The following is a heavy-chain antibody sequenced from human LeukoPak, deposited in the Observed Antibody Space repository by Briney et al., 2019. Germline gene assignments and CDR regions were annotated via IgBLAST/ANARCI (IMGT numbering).Heavy chain of an antibody. CDR2: IYGDGDK. V-gene: IGHV2-5*02. J-gene: IGHJ4*02. Sequence: SGPTLLQPTPTLTLTCTFSGFSLSTSGVGVGWIRQPPGKALEWLALIYGDGDKRYNPSLKSRLTITKDTPENQVVLTMINMDPVDTATYYCAHVKLPYHFDYWGQGTLVTVSS. CDR1: GFSLSTSGVG. D-gene: IGHD5-24*01. CDR3: AHVKLPYHFDY.